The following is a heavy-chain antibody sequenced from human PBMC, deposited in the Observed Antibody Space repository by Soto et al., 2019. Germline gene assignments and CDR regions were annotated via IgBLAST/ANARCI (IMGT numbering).Heavy chain of an antibody. CDR2: IWYDGSNK. CDR3: ARDLATIGGGDREVGGMDV. D-gene: IGHD2-21*02. Sequence: PGGSLRLSCAASGFTFSSYGMHWVRQAPGKGLEWVAVIWYDGSNKYYADSVKGRFTISRDNSKNTLYLQMNSLRAEDTAVYYFARDLATIGGGDREVGGMDVWGQGTTVTVSS. CDR1: GFTFSSYG. V-gene: IGHV3-33*01. J-gene: IGHJ6*02.